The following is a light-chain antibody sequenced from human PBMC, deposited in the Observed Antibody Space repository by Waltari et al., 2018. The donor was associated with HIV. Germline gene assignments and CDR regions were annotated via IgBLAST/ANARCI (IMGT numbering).Light chain of an antibody. J-gene: IGKJ2*01. Sequence: DIQMTQSPPSLSASVGDTVTITCRASQSINDYLNWYQQKPGKAPKLIIYGASTLESGVPSRFSGSGSGRDFALTISSLQPDDFATYYCQQSYDMHTFGQGTKLDIK. CDR1: QSINDY. CDR2: GAS. CDR3: QQSYDMHT. V-gene: IGKV1-39*01.